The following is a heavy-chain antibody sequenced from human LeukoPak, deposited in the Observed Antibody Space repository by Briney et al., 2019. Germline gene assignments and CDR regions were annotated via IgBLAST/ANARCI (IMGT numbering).Heavy chain of an antibody. CDR2: IYYSGST. Sequence: SCKASGYTFTGYYMHWVRQAPGQGLEWIGSIYYSGSTYYNPSLKSRVTISVDTSKNQFSLKLSSVTAADTAVYYCARDLNYYYYYYMDVWGKGTTVTVSS. CDR1: GYTFTGYY. V-gene: IGHV4-38-2*02. J-gene: IGHJ6*03. CDR3: ARDLNYYYYYYMDV.